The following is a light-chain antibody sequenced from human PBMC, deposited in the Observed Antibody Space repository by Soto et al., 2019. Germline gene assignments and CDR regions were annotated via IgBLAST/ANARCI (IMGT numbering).Light chain of an antibody. CDR2: DAS. V-gene: IGKV3-11*01. CDR1: QSLSRN. J-gene: IGKJ1*01. CDR3: QQRSNWPWT. Sequence: VLTQSPATLSLSPGERATLSCRASQSLSRNFAWYQQKPGQAPRVLIYDASFRATGVPARFSGSGSGTDFTLTIRSLEPEDSAVYFCQQRSNWPWTFGQGTKVEIK.